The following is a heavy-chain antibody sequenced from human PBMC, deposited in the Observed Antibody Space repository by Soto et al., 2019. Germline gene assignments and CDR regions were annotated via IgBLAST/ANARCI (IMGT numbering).Heavy chain of an antibody. J-gene: IGHJ2*01. CDR2: INSDGSST. CDR1: GFTFSSYW. V-gene: IGHV3-74*01. CDR3: ARAYSSGYWYFDL. Sequence: GGSLRLSCAASGFTFSSYWMHWVRQAPGKGLVWVSRINSDGSSTSYADSVKGRFTISRDNAKNTLYLQMNSLRAEDTAVYYCARAYSSGYWYFDLWGRGTLVTVSS. D-gene: IGHD6-19*01.